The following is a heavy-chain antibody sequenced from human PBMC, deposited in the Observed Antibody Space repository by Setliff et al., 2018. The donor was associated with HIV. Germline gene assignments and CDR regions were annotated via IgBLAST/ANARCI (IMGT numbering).Heavy chain of an antibody. V-gene: IGHV4-59*11. J-gene: IGHJ4*02. CDR1: CPSINIHY. CDR2: IYSTGST. D-gene: IGHD4-17*01. CDR3: AKGAGFYGEYTFDH. Sequence: PSETLSLTCTVSCPSINIHYWSWIRQSPGKAFEWIGYIYSTGSTNYNPSLQSRVTISMVASRNQFSLKVTSVTAADRAVYYCAKGAGFYGEYTFDHWGQGRQVTVSS.